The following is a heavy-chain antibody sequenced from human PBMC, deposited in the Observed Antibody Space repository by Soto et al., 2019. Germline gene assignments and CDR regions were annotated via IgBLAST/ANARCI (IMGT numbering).Heavy chain of an antibody. Sequence: AASMKVSRKASGYTFPSHYMHWVRQAPGQGLEWMGIINPSGGSTSYAQKFQGRVTMTRDTSTSTVYMELSSLRSEDTAVYYCARGYGDYYYYGMDVWGQGTTVTVSS. CDR1: GYTFPSHY. V-gene: IGHV1-46*01. J-gene: IGHJ6*02. D-gene: IGHD4-17*01. CDR2: INPSGGST. CDR3: ARGYGDYYYYGMDV.